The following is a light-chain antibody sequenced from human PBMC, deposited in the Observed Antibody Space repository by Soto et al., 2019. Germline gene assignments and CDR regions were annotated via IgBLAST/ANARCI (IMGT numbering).Light chain of an antibody. V-gene: IGKV1-39*01. J-gene: IGKJ4*01. CDR1: QSISNF. CDR3: QQSASTPPT. CDR2: AAS. Sequence: DILMTQSPSSLSASVGDRVTITCRASQSISNFLNWYQQKPGKAPKLLIYAASSLQSGVPSRFSGSGFWTDFTLTISSLQPGDFATYYCQQSASTPPTFGGGAQVEIK.